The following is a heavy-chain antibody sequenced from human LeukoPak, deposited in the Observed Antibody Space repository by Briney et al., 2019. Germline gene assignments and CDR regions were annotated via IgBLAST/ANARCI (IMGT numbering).Heavy chain of an antibody. CDR3: ARVGFSAKNYYYMDV. CDR2: IYYSGSS. D-gene: IGHD3-10*01. Sequence: PSETLSLTCTVSGGSISSYYWSWIRQPPGKGLEWIGYIYYSGSSNYSPSLKSRVTISVDTSKNQFSLKLSSVTAADTAVYYCARVGFSAKNYYYMDVWGKGTTVTVSS. CDR1: GGSISSYY. J-gene: IGHJ6*03. V-gene: IGHV4-59*01.